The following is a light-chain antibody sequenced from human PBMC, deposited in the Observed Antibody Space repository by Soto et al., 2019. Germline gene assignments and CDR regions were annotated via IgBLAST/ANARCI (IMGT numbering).Light chain of an antibody. J-gene: IGKJ5*01. CDR2: DAS. CDR1: QDISDS. Sequence: DIQMTQSPSSLSASLGARVTITCQASQDISDSLSWYQHKPGKAPKLLIYDASTLETGVPSRFSGSGSGTHFTFAISSLQPEDIATYYCQQCATLPPTFGQGTRLEIK. CDR3: QQCATLPPT. V-gene: IGKV1-33*01.